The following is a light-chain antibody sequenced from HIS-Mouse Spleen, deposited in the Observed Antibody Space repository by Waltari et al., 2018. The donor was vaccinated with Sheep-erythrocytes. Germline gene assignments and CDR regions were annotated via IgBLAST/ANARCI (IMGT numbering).Light chain of an antibody. Sequence: QAVLTQPSSLSASPGASASLTCTLRCGINVGTYRIYWYQQKPGSPPQYLLRYKSDSDMQQGSGVPSRFSGSKDASANAGILLISGLQSEDEADYYCMIWHSSAWVFGGGTKLTVL. CDR1: CGINVGTYR. CDR3: MIWHSSAWV. J-gene: IGLJ3*02. V-gene: IGLV5-45*03. CDR2: YKSDSDM.